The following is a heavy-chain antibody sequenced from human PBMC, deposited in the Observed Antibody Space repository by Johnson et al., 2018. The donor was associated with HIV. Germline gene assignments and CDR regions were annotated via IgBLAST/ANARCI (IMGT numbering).Heavy chain of an antibody. J-gene: IGHJ3*02. CDR3: AKESKWESRTPHAFEM. Sequence: QVQLVESGGGVVQPGGSLRLSCAASGFTFNTYGMDWVRQAPGKGLEWVAFIRYDGNSKYYTDSVKGRFTVSRDNSKNTLYLQMKSLRPEDTAVYYCAKESKWESRTPHAFEMWGQGTMVTVSS. CDR2: IRYDGNSK. CDR1: GFTFNTYG. V-gene: IGHV3-30*02. D-gene: IGHD1-26*01.